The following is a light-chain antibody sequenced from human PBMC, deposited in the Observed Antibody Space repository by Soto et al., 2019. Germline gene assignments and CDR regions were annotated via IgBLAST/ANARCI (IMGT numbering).Light chain of an antibody. Sequence: EVVMTQSPATLPVSPGDRATLSCRASQNVNNNLAWYQQRPGQAPRLLVYGACTRATVIPARFSASGSGTEFTLTISSVQSEDLAVYYCQQYNDWPPMYTFGQGSKLEIK. CDR3: QQYNDWPPMYT. CDR2: GAC. J-gene: IGKJ2*01. V-gene: IGKV3-15*01. CDR1: QNVNNN.